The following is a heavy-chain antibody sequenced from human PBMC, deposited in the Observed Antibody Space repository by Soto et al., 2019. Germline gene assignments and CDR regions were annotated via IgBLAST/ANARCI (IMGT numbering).Heavy chain of an antibody. D-gene: IGHD1-1*01. J-gene: IGHJ4*01. CDR1: GFTFGSYA. CDR2: TIGSGAST. CDR3: ATRSGSDWDGAFDK. Sequence: EVQLLESGGDLVQPGGSLRLSCAASGFTFGSYAMTWVRQAPGNGLEWVSSTIGSGASTYYADSVKGRFTISRDNSENTLYLQESRLRHAHTAIYHCATRSGSDWDGAFDKWGHGTRVTVS. V-gene: IGHV3-23*01.